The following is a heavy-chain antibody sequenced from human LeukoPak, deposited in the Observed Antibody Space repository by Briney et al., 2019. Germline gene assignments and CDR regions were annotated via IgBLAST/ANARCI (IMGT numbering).Heavy chain of an antibody. D-gene: IGHD1-26*01. CDR3: ARDAQWELRAFDV. CDR2: IIPVFDRP. CDR1: GGRFKSYG. Sequence: SVKVSCKTTGGRFKSYGFSWVRQAPGQGLEWMGGIIPVFDRPTYAQKFEGRITITADKSTNTTHMEISSLTSDDTAVYYCARDAQWELRAFDVWGQGTMVKVSS. V-gene: IGHV1-69*06. J-gene: IGHJ3*01.